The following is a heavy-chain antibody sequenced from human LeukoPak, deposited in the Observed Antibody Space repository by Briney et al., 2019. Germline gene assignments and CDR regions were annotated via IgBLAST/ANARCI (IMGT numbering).Heavy chain of an antibody. V-gene: IGHV3-23*01. CDR2: ISGSGGST. D-gene: IGHD2-15*01. CDR1: GFAFSSYA. J-gene: IGHJ4*02. CDR3: AKDSCSGGSCYSELDY. Sequence: GGSLRVSCAASGFAFSSYAMSWVRQAPGKGLEWVSAISGSGGSTYYADSVKGRFTISRDNSKNTLYLQMNSLRAEDTAVYYCAKDSCSGGSCYSELDYWGQGTLVTVSS.